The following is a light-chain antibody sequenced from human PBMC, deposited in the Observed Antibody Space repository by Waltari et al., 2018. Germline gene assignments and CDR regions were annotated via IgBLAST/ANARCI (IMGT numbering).Light chain of an antibody. CDR2: DNV. Sequence: NFVLTQPHSVSESPGKTVTISCTRNSGSLARHSVQCYQPPPGRSPSTVIYDNVERPSGVPDRFSGAIDSFSNSASLTISGLKTEDEADYYCQSYDDNNHWLFGGGTKLTVL. V-gene: IGLV6-57*01. CDR1: SGSLARHS. CDR3: QSYDDNNHWL. J-gene: IGLJ3*02.